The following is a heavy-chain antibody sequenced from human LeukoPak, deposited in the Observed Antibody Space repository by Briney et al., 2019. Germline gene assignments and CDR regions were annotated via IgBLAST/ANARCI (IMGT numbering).Heavy chain of an antibody. V-gene: IGHV7-4-1*02. D-gene: IGHD3-10*01. Sequence: ASVKVSCKASGGTFSSYAISWVRQAPGQGLEWMGWINTNTGNPTYAQGFTGRFVFSLDTSVSTAYLQISSLKAEDTAVYYCARSGGPGGYYYYYMDVWGKGTTVTVSS. CDR1: GGTFSSYA. J-gene: IGHJ6*03. CDR3: ARSGGPGGYYYYYMDV. CDR2: INTNTGNP.